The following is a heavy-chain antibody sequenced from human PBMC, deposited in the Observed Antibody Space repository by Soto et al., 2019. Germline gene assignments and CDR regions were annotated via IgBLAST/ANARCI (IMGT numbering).Heavy chain of an antibody. D-gene: IGHD3-9*01. Sequence: QVQLVQSGAEVKKPGSSVKVSCKASGGTFSSYTISWVRQAPGHGLEWMGRIIPILGIANYAQKFQGRVTITADKSTSTAYMVLSSLRAEDTAVYYCASKSYDILTGYSDEGVGDYWGQGTLVTVSS. V-gene: IGHV1-69*02. CDR3: ASKSYDILTGYSDEGVGDY. CDR2: IIPILGIA. CDR1: GGTFSSYT. J-gene: IGHJ4*02.